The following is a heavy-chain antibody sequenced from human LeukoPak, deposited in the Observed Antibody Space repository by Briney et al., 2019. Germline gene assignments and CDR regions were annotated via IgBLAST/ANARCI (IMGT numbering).Heavy chain of an antibody. J-gene: IGHJ6*03. CDR2: IYYSGST. V-gene: IGHV4-30-4*08. CDR1: GGSISSGDYY. CDR3: ARGDGENYYYYMDV. D-gene: IGHD2-21*01. Sequence: NTSQTLSLTCTVSGGSISSGDYYWSWIRQPPGKGLEWIGYIYYSGSTYYNPSLKSRVTISVDTSKNQFSLKLSSVTAADTAVYYCARGDGENYYYYMDVWGKGTTVTVSS.